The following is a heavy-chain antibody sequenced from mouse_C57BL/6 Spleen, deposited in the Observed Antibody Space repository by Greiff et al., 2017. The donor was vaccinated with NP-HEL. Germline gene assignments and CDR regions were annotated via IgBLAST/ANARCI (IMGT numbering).Heavy chain of an antibody. D-gene: IGHD1-1*01. Sequence: VQLQQPGAELVKPGASVKLSCKASGYTFTSYWMQWVKQRPGQGLEWIGEIDPSDSYTNYNQKFKGKATLTVDTSSSTAYMQLSSLTSEDSAVYYCARPSSPYYYAMDYWGQGTSVTVSS. CDR2: IDPSDSYT. J-gene: IGHJ4*01. CDR1: GYTFTSYW. CDR3: ARPSSPYYYAMDY. V-gene: IGHV1-50*01.